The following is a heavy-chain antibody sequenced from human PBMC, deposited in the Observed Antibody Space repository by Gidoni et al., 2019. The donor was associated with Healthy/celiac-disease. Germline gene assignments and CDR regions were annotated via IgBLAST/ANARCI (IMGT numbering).Heavy chain of an antibody. J-gene: IGHJ4*02. CDR3: ARVASSSWYVDY. D-gene: IGHD6-13*01. Sequence: QVQLVESGGGVVQPGRSLRLSCAASGFPFSSYVMHWVRQAPGKGREWVAVIWYDGSNKYYADSVKGRFTISRDNSKNTLYLQMNSLRAEDTAVYYCARVASSSWYVDYWGQGTLVTVSS. CDR1: GFPFSSYV. CDR2: IWYDGSNK. V-gene: IGHV3-33*01.